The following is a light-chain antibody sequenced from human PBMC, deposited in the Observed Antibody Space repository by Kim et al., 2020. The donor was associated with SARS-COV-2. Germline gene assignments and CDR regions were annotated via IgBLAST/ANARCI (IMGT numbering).Light chain of an antibody. CDR3: QQYNSYPLT. CDR2: DAS. V-gene: IGKV1-5*01. CDR1: QSISSW. Sequence: ASVGDSVTITCWASQSISSWLAWYQQKPGKAPKLLIYDASSLESGVPSRFSGSGSGTEFTLTISSLQPDDFATYYCQQYNSYPLTFGGGTKVDIK. J-gene: IGKJ4*01.